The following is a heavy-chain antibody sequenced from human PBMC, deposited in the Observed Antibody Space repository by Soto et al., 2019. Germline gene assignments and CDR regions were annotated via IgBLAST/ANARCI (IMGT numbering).Heavy chain of an antibody. CDR1: GGSISRSSYY. Sequence: QLQLQESGPGLVKPSETLSLTCTVSGGSISRSSYYWGWIRQPPGKGLEWIGRIYYSGSTYYNPPLKSPVTISVDTSKKHFSLELSSVTGSEKAVHYCARHEYGGFRLWGQGTRVTVSS. D-gene: IGHD4-17*01. J-gene: IGHJ4*02. V-gene: IGHV4-39*01. CDR2: IYYSGST. CDR3: ARHEYGGFRL.